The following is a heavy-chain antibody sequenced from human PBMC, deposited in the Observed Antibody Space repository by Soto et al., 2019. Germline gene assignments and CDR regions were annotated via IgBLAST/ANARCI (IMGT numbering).Heavy chain of an antibody. V-gene: IGHV4-4*02. D-gene: IGHD2-8*02. CDR1: GGSISISNW. CDR2: IYHTGIT. J-gene: IGHJ5*02. Sequence: SDTLSLTCVVSGGSISISNWWSWVRQSPGKGLEWIGEIYHTGITNYNPSLKSRVNISVDKSNNQFSLMLRSVTAADTAVYYCATLPPRIVVVVSARPTWGQGTLVTVS. CDR3: ATLPPRIVVVVSARPT.